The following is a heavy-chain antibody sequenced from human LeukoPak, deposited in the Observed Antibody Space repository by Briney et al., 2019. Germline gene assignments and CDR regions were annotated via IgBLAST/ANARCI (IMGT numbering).Heavy chain of an antibody. J-gene: IGHJ6*03. Sequence: PGGSLRLSCAASGFTFSSYSMNWVRQAPGKGLEWVSSISSSSSYIYYADSVKGRFSISRDNAKNSLYLQMNSLRAEDTAVYYCAREVVDFWSGYLSQFRSREGVYYMDVWGKGTTVTVSS. D-gene: IGHD3-3*01. V-gene: IGHV3-21*01. CDR1: GFTFSSYS. CDR3: AREVVDFWSGYLSQFRSREGVYYMDV. CDR2: ISSSSSYI.